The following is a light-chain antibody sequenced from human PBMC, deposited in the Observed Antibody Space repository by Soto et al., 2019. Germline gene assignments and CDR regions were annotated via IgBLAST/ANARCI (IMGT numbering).Light chain of an antibody. Sequence: SPATLSLSPGERATLSCRSSQSVSSYLAWYQQKPGQAPRLLIYDASNRATGMPARFSGSGSGTDFTLTISSLEPEDFAVYYCQQRSNWPPITFGQGTRLEIK. CDR1: QSVSSY. V-gene: IGKV3-11*01. CDR2: DAS. CDR3: QQRSNWPPIT. J-gene: IGKJ5*01.